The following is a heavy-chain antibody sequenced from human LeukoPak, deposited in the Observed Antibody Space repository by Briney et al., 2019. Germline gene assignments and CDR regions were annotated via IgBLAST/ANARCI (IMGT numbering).Heavy chain of an antibody. CDR3: ARDRALYDSRRGYYYTEDDY. D-gene: IGHD3-22*01. CDR2: INQDGSEK. CDR1: GFTFSSYW. Sequence: GGSLKLSCAASGFTFSSYWMSWVRQAPGKGLEWVANINQDGSEKYYVDSVKGRFTISRDNAKSSLYLQMNSLRADDTAVYYCARDRALYDSRRGYYYTEDDYWGQGTLVTVSS. J-gene: IGHJ4*02. V-gene: IGHV3-7*01.